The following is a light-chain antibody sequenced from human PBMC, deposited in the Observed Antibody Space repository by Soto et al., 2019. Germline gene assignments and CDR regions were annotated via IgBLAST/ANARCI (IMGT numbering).Light chain of an antibody. J-gene: IGKJ2*01. CDR1: QSVSSY. Sequence: EIVLTQSPATLSLSPGERATLSCRASQSVSSYLAWYQQKPGQAPRLLIYDASNGATGIPARFSGSGSGTDFTLPISSLEPEDFAVYYCQQRSIRPYTFGQGTKLEIK. CDR2: DAS. V-gene: IGKV3-11*01. CDR3: QQRSIRPYT.